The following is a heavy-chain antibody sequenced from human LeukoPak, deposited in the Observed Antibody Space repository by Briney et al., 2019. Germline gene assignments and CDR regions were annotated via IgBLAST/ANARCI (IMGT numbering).Heavy chain of an antibody. CDR2: ISRSSSTI. Sequence: PGGSLRLSCAASGFTLSSYSMNWVRQPPGKGLEGVSYISRSSSTIHYADSVKGRFTISRDNAKNSLYLQMNSLRAEDTDVYYCARDQPRGAIAARPAPFDVWGQGRMLSVSS. D-gene: IGHD6-6*01. V-gene: IGHV3-48*01. CDR1: GFTLSSYS. CDR3: ARDQPRGAIAARPAPFDV. J-gene: IGHJ3*01.